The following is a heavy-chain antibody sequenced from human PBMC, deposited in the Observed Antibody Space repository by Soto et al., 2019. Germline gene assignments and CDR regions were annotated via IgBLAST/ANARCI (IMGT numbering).Heavy chain of an antibody. CDR1: GGSISSSSYY. CDR2: IYYSGST. J-gene: IGHJ5*02. D-gene: IGHD3-10*01. V-gene: IGHV4-39*01. CDR3: ARHSPTRTPVVRGVPSNWFDP. Sequence: PSETLSLTCTVSGGSISSSSYYWGWIRQPPGKGLEWIGRIYYSGSTYYKPSLKNRVNISVDKSKKQFYLKLSSVTAADTAVYYCARHSPTRTPVVRGVPSNWFDPWGQGTLVTVSS.